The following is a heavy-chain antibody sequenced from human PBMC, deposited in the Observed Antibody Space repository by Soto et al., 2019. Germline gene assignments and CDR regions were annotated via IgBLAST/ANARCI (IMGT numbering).Heavy chain of an antibody. V-gene: IGHV4-31*03. CDR1: GGSIGSCCYC. Sequence: SETLSVTCSVSGGSIGSCCYCLTWILEDAGKGLEWIGYISYSGSAHYNPSLKTRLTTSLYTSKNQLSLKLSSVTAADTAMYYCALEESSRLERWFAPRARRTPDPGSS. J-gene: IGHJ5*02. CDR3: ALEESSRLERWFAP. D-gene: IGHD3-16*02. CDR2: ISYSGSA.